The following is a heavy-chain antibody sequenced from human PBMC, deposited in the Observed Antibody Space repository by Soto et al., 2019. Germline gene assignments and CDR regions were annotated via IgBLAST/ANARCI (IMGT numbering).Heavy chain of an antibody. D-gene: IGHD3-22*01. J-gene: IGHJ4*02. CDR1: GGSISGYY. Sequence: SETLSLTCTVSGGSISGYYWNWIRQAAGKGPEWIGRIYGSGSTNYNPSLKSRVTMSVDTSRRQFSLRLSSVTAADTAIYYCARDFYDSSGFAQAYFDYWGRGTLVTVSS. CDR3: ARDFYDSSGFAQAYFDY. CDR2: IYGSGST. V-gene: IGHV4-4*07.